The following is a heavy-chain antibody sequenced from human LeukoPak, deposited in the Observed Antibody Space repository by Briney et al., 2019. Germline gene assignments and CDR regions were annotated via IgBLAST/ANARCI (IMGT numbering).Heavy chain of an antibody. J-gene: IGHJ4*02. CDR3: ARDYVVGTIPFDY. CDR1: GYTFTTYD. Sequence: ASVKVSFKASGYTFTTYDINWVRQAPGQGLEWLGWISGYNGKVNYAQKFQGRVTITTDTSTSTAYMELRSLRSDDTAVYYCARDYVVGTIPFDYWGQGTLVTVSS. V-gene: IGHV1-18*01. D-gene: IGHD1-7*01. CDR2: ISGYNGKV.